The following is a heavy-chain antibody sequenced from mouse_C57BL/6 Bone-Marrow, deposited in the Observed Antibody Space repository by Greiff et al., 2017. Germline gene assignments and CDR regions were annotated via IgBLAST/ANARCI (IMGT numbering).Heavy chain of an antibody. CDR3: AEDAADYYCALYYYGSSYVLDY. D-gene: IGHD1-1*01. J-gene: IGHJ2*01. CDR1: YTFFRRVH. Sequence: VMLVESGPELARPWASVKISCQAFYTFFRRVHFAIRDTTYWMPWVKQGPGQGLEWIGAIYPGNGDTSYNQKSKGKATLTADKSSSTAYMQLSSLAAEDAADYYCALYYYGSSYVLDYWGQGTTLTVSS. V-gene: IGHV1-87*01. CDR2: GQGLEWIG.